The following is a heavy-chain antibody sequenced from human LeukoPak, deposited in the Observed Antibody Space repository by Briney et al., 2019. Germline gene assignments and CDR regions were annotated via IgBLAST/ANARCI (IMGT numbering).Heavy chain of an antibody. CDR2: ISGSGGST. Sequence: PGGSLRLSCAASGFTFTTYAMSWVRQAPGRGLEWVSAISGSGGSTYYADSVKGRFTISRDNSKNTLYLQMNSLRAEDTAVYYRAKGAYYYDSSGYYKDWGQGTLVTVSS. CDR1: GFTFTTYA. D-gene: IGHD3-22*01. J-gene: IGHJ4*02. CDR3: AKGAYYYDSSGYYKD. V-gene: IGHV3-23*01.